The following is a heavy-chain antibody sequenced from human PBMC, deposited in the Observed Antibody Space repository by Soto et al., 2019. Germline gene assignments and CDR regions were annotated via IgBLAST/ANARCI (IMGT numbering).Heavy chain of an antibody. V-gene: IGHV5-51*01. Sequence: XESLKVSWQGSADRFSNNWGGWLLQMPGKGLEWMGLIHPGDSGTKYSPSFQGQVTISADKSISTAYLQWSSLKASDTAMYYCAPISFFDSRSAFDSCAQGTQVTVSS. D-gene: IGHD3-9*01. CDR3: APISFFDSRSAFDS. CDR2: IHPGDSGT. CDR1: ADRFSNNW. J-gene: IGHJ4*02.